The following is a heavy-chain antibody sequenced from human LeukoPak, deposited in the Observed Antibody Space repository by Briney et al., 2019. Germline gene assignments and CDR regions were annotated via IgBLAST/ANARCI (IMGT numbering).Heavy chain of an antibody. CDR2: ISGSGGFT. CDR3: AKVGYGDLDH. D-gene: IGHD4-17*01. V-gene: IGHV3-23*01. J-gene: IGHJ4*02. CDR1: GFTFSSYG. Sequence: PGGSLRLSCAASGFTFSSYGMHWVRQAPGKGLEWVSSISGSGGFTDYADSVKGRFTISRDNPENTVYLQMSSLRVDDTATYFCAKVGYGDLDHWGQGVLVPVSS.